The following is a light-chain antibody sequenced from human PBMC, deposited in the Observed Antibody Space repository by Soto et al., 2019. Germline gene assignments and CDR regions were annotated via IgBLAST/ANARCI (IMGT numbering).Light chain of an antibody. CDR2: WAS. V-gene: IGKV4-1*01. CDR1: QSLLYSFNNKNY. J-gene: IGKJ1*01. CDR3: QQAYSSPQT. Sequence: DIVMTQSPDSLAVSLGERATINCKSSQSLLYSFNNKNYLAWYQQKRGQPPKLLISWASTRDSGVPERFSGSGSGTDFILTITSLQAEDVATYYCQQAYSSPQTFGQGTMVEI.